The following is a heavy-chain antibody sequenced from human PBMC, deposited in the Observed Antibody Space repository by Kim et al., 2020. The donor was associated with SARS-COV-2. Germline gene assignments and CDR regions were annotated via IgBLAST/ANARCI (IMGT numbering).Heavy chain of an antibody. CDR2: ISSSGSTI. D-gene: IGHD5-12*01. Sequence: GGSLRLSCAASGFTFSDYYMSWIRQAPGKGLEWVSYISSSGSTIYYADSVKGRFTISRDNAKNSLYLQMNSLRAEDTAVYYCARDPLNGWLQGIFDYWGQGTLVTVSS. V-gene: IGHV3-11*01. CDR1: GFTFSDYY. J-gene: IGHJ4*02. CDR3: ARDPLNGWLQGIFDY.